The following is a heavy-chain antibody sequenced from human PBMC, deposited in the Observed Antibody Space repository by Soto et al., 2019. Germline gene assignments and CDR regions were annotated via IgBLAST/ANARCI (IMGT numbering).Heavy chain of an antibody. CDR2: ISSYGADT. Sequence: VGSLRLSCSASGFTFNSYAMHWVRQAPGKGLEFVSAISSYGADTYYADSVKGRFAISRDNSKNTLYLQMSSLRAEDTALYYCVKEGYMRSDWYGQFGYWGQGALVTVSS. V-gene: IGHV3-64D*06. D-gene: IGHD6-19*01. J-gene: IGHJ4*02. CDR3: VKEGYMRSDWYGQFGY. CDR1: GFTFNSYA.